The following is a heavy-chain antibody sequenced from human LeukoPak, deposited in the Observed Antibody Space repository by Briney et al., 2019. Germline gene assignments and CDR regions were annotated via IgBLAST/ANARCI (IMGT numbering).Heavy chain of an antibody. CDR2: IKQDGSEE. D-gene: IGHD3-22*01. Sequence: PGGSLRLSCAASGFTFSSYWMSWVRQAPGKGLEWVANIKQDGSEEYCVDSVKGRFTISRDNAKNSLYLQMNSLRAEDTAVYYCARCYYDSSGYVEFDYWGQGTLVTVSS. V-gene: IGHV3-7*01. CDR1: GFTFSSYW. CDR3: ARCYYDSSGYVEFDY. J-gene: IGHJ4*02.